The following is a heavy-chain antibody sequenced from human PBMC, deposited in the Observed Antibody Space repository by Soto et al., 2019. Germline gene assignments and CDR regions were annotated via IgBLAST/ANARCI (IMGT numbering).Heavy chain of an antibody. Sequence: PSETLSLTCTVSGGSISSYYWSWTRQPPGKGLEWIGYIYYAGTTTYNPSLKNRVTISLDTPKNQFSLKMDSVTAADTAVYYCTRLGGYYQALDSWGQGILVTVSS. CDR1: GGSISSYY. V-gene: IGHV4-59*08. CDR2: IYYAGTT. J-gene: IGHJ4*02. D-gene: IGHD3-22*01. CDR3: TRLGGYYQALDS.